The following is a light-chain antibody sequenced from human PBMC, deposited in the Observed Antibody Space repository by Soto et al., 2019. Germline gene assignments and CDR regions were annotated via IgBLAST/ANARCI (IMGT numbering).Light chain of an antibody. Sequence: DIQMTQSPSSLSASVGDRVTITCRASQSIISYLNWYQQKPGKAPKRLIYAASSLQSGVPSRFSGSGYGTDFTLTISSLQPEDFATYYCQQSYSAPLSFGGGTKVEV. J-gene: IGKJ4*01. CDR2: AAS. V-gene: IGKV1-39*01. CDR3: QQSYSAPLS. CDR1: QSIISY.